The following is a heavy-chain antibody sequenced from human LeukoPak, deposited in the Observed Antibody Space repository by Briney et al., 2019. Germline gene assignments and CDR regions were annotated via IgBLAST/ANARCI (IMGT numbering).Heavy chain of an antibody. CDR3: AKDPRRFLERSQPDY. V-gene: IGHV3-23*01. J-gene: IGHJ4*02. CDR1: GFTFSSYA. Sequence: PGGSLRLSCAASGFTFSSYAMSWVRQAPGKGLEWVSAISGSGGSTYYADSVKGRFTISRDNSKNTLYLQMNSLRAEDTAVYYCAKDPRRFLERSQPDYWGQGTLVTVYS. CDR2: ISGSGGST. D-gene: IGHD3-3*01.